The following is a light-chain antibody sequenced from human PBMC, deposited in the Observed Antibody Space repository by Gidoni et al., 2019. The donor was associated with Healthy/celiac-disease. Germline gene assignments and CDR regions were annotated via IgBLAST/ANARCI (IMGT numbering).Light chain of an antibody. J-gene: IGKJ1*01. CDR2: GAS. CDR3: QQYGSSPRT. V-gene: IGKV3-20*01. Sequence: EIVLTQSHGTLSLPPGERATLSCRASQSVSSSYLAWYQQKPGQAPRLLIYGASSRATGIPDRFSGSGSGTDFTLTISRLEPEDFAVYYCQQYGSSPRTFGQGTKVEIK. CDR1: QSVSSSY.